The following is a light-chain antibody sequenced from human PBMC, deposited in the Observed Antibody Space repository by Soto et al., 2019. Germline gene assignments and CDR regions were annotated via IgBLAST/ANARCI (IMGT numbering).Light chain of an antibody. CDR2: RAS. Sequence: DIQMAQSPSSVSASVGDRVTITCRASQGIGGRLAWFQQKPGKAPQLLIYRASTLQSGVPSRFSGSGSGTDFTLTISSLQPEDIATYYCQQYDNLPPKVTFGGGTKVDIK. CDR3: QQYDNLPPKVT. J-gene: IGKJ4*01. V-gene: IGKV1-12*01. CDR1: QGIGGR.